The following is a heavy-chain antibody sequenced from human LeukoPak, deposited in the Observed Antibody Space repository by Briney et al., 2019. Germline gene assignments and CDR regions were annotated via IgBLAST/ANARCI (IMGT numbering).Heavy chain of an antibody. CDR3: ARRDGSGSAGFDP. D-gene: IGHD3-10*01. CDR1: GFTFSSYS. J-gene: IGHJ5*02. Sequence: EAGGSLRLSCAASGFTFSSYSMNWVRQAPGKGLEWVSYISSSSSTIYYADSVKGQFTISRDNAKNSLYLQMNSLRAEDTAVYYCARRDGSGSAGFDPWGQGTLVTVSS. V-gene: IGHV3-48*01. CDR2: ISSSSSTI.